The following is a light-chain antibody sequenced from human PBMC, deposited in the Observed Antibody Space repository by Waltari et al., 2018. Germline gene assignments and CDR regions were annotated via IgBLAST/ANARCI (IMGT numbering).Light chain of an antibody. CDR1: QRIGSPY. CDR2: GTS. V-gene: IGKV3-20*01. Sequence: EIVLTQSPGTLSLSPGERATLSCRTSQRIGSPYLAWYQQKPGHPPRLLIYGTSNRATGVPDRFSGSGSGTDFTLTVSRLEPEDFGIYFCQQYVNSPHLTFGGGTKVEIK. J-gene: IGKJ4*01. CDR3: QQYVNSPHLT.